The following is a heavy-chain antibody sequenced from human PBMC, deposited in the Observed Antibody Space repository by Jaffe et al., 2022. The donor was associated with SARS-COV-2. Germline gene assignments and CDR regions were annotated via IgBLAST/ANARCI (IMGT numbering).Heavy chain of an antibody. CDR1: GGSISSYY. CDR3: ARSYYDYVWGSFGY. Sequence: QVQLQESGPGLVKPSETLSLTCTVSGGSISSYYWSWIRQPPGKGLEWIGYIYYSGSTNYNPSLKSRVTISVDTSKNQFSLKLSSVTAADTAVYYCARSYYDYVWGSFGYWGQGTLVTVSS. V-gene: IGHV4-59*08. D-gene: IGHD3-16*01. CDR2: IYYSGST. J-gene: IGHJ4*02.